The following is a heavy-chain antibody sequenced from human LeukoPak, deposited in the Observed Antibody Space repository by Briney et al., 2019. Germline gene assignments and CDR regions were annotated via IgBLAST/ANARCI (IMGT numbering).Heavy chain of an antibody. J-gene: IGHJ4*02. Sequence: PGGSLRLSCAASGFTFSSYAMSWVRQAPGKGLEWVSVIYSGGSTYYADSVKGRFTISRDNSKNTLYLQMNSLRAEDTAVYYCARGTDIVVVPAATYFDYWGQGTLVTVSS. D-gene: IGHD2-2*01. V-gene: IGHV3-53*01. CDR3: ARGTDIVVVPAATYFDY. CDR2: IYSGGST. CDR1: GFTFSSYA.